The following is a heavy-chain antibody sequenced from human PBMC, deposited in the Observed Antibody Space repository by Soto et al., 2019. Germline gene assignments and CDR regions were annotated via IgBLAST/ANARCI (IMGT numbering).Heavy chain of an antibody. CDR3: ARDAYRSSSSHHDYYVMDV. CDR2: TYYSGST. Sequence: PSETLSSPALSLVAPSPVVVICGAGSGSPPGKGLEWIGYTYYSGSTNYHPSLKSRVTISVDMSKNQFSLRLNSVTAADTAVYYCARDAYRSSSSHHDYYVMDVWGQGTTVTVSS. D-gene: IGHD6-6*01. J-gene: IGHJ6*02. V-gene: IGHV4-61*01. CDR1: VAPSPVVVI.